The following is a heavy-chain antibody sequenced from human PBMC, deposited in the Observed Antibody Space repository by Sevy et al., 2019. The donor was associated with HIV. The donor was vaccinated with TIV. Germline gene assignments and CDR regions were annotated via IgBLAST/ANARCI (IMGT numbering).Heavy chain of an antibody. V-gene: IGHV5-51*01. CDR1: GYKFTSYW. CDR3: ARQYYGSGAYYNSFCDN. CDR2: IYPGDSDT. J-gene: IGHJ1*01. D-gene: IGHD3-10*01. Sequence: GESLKISCKGSGYKFTSYWIGWVRQMPGKGLEWRGIIYPGDSDTRYSPSFQDQVTISADMSTNTAYLQWSSLKASDSAMYYYARQYYGSGAYYNSFCDNWGQGTLVTVSS.